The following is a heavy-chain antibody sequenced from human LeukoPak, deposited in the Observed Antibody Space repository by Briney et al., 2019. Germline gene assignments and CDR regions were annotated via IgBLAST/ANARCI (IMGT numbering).Heavy chain of an antibody. CDR2: INPNSGGT. J-gene: IGHJ4*02. Sequence: ASVKVSCKTSGYSFTGYYMHWVRQAPGQGLEWMGWINPNSGGTNYAQKFQGRVTMTRDTSISTAYMELSRLTSDDTAVYYCARLSGNYYAGLDYWGQGTLLTVSS. CDR1: GYSFTGYY. V-gene: IGHV1-2*02. D-gene: IGHD1-26*01. CDR3: ARLSGNYYAGLDY.